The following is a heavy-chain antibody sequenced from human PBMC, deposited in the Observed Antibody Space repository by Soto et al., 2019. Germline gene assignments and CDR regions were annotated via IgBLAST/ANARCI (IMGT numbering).Heavy chain of an antibody. CDR3: AKDATYSSSWYGGIVY. Sequence: EVQLLESGGGLVQPGGSLRLSCATSGFTFSNYAMTWVRQAPGKGLEWVSALTGSGTTTYYADSVKGRFTISRDISTNTLYLQMNSLRAEDTAVYYCAKDATYSSSWYGGIVYWGQGTLVTVSS. CDR1: GFTFSNYA. D-gene: IGHD6-13*01. CDR2: LTGSGTTT. J-gene: IGHJ4*02. V-gene: IGHV3-23*01.